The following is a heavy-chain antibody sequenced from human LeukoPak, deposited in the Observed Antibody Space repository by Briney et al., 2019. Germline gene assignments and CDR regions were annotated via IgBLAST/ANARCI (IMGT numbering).Heavy chain of an antibody. CDR2: IYYSGST. Sequence: SETLSLTCTVSGGSISSYYWSWIRQPPGLGLEWSGYIYYSGSTNYNPSLKSRVTITVDTSKNQVSLKLSSVTAADTAVYYWARGRSYFDYWGQGTLVTVSS. CDR3: ARGRSYFDY. CDR1: GGSISSYY. V-gene: IGHV4-59*01. J-gene: IGHJ4*02.